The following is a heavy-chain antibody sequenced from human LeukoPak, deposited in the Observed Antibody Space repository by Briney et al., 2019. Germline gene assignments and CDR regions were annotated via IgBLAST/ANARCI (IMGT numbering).Heavy chain of an antibody. Sequence: GGSLRLSCEASGFTFSTYGMHWVRQAPGKGMEWVAGISHDGKDKYDADSVKGRFTISRDNSKNTVYLQMNNLRYEDTAAYYCARAQPPSSIVAAFPDYWGQGTLATVSS. CDR3: ARAQPPSSIVAAFPDY. D-gene: IGHD1-26*01. V-gene: IGHV3-30*03. CDR2: ISHDGKDK. CDR1: GFTFSTYG. J-gene: IGHJ4*02.